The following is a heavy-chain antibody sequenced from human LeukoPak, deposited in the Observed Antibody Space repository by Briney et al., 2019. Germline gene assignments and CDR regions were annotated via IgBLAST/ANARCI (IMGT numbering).Heavy chain of an antibody. CDR3: ARALDDHGDIRFDY. D-gene: IGHD4-17*01. Sequence: VKVSCKASGGTFSSYAISWVRQAPGQGLEWMGWISAYNGNTNCAQKLQGRVTMTTDTSTSTAYMELRSLRSDDTAVYYCARALDDHGDIRFDYWGQGTLVTVSS. CDR2: ISAYNGNT. CDR1: GGTFSSYA. J-gene: IGHJ4*02. V-gene: IGHV1-18*01.